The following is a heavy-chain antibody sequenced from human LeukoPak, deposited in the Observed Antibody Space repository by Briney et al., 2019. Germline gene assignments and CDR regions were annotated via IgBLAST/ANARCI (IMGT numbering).Heavy chain of an antibody. V-gene: IGHV3-21*01. CDR2: ISSSSTYI. CDR3: ARDRVVSGRFGEVAS. J-gene: IGHJ5*01. D-gene: IGHD3-10*01. Sequence: GGSLRLSCAASGFTFSSYSMNWVRQAPGKGLEWVSFISSSSTYIYYADSVKGRFAISRDDAKNSLYLQMSSLRADDTAVYYCARDRVVSGRFGEVASWGQGTLVTVSS. CDR1: GFTFSSYS.